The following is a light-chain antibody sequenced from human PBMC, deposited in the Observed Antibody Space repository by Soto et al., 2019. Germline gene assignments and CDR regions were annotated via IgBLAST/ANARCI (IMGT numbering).Light chain of an antibody. V-gene: IGLV1-51*01. CDR3: GTWDSSLSALV. Sequence: QSVLTQPPSVSAAPGQKVTISCSGSSSNIGNNYVSWYQQLPGTAPKLLIYDTDKRPSGIPDRFSGSKSGTSTTLAITGLQTGDEADYYCGTWDSSLSALVFGGGTKLTVL. CDR1: SSNIGNNY. CDR2: DTD. J-gene: IGLJ2*01.